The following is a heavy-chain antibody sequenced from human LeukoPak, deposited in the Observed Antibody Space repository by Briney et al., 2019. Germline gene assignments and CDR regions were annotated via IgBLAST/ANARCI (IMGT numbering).Heavy chain of an antibody. J-gene: IGHJ6*02. D-gene: IGHD3-22*01. CDR3: ATRGGYPPNYGMDV. CDR1: GYTLTELS. Sequence: GASVKVSCKVSGYTLTELSMHWVRQAPGKGLEWMGGFDPEDGETIYAQKFQGRVTMTEDTSTDTAYMELSSLRSEDTAVYYCATRGGYPPNYGMDVWGQGTTVTVS. V-gene: IGHV1-24*01. CDR2: FDPEDGET.